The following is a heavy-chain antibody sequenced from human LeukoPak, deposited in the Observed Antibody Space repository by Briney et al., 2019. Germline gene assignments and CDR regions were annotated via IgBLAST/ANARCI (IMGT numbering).Heavy chain of an antibody. J-gene: IGHJ5*02. Sequence: GGSLRLSCAASGFTFSSYGMHWVRQAPGKGLEWVAVISYDGSNKYYADSVKGRFTISRDNAKNSLYLQMNSLRAEDTAVYYCARTDGFDPWGQGTLVTVSS. CDR2: ISYDGSNK. CDR3: ARTDGFDP. CDR1: GFTFSSYG. V-gene: IGHV3-30*03.